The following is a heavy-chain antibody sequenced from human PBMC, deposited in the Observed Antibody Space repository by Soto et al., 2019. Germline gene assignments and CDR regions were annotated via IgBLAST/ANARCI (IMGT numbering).Heavy chain of an antibody. Sequence: QVQLQESGPGLVKPSGTLSLTCAVSGGALSSSNWWSWVRQPPGKGLEWIGVLYHSGSTNYNPSLYRRVTISVDNSKNHFSLMLSSVTAVDTAVYYCSRANRGYYYGSGSYNIGDYNGMDVWGQGTTVTVSS. CDR2: LYHSGST. J-gene: IGHJ6*02. CDR3: SRANRGYYYGSGSYNIGDYNGMDV. CDR1: GGALSSSNW. V-gene: IGHV4-4*02. D-gene: IGHD3-10*01.